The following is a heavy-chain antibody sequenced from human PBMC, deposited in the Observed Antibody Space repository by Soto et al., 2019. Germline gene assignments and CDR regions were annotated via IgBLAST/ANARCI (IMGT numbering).Heavy chain of an antibody. CDR1: GGTFSSYA. CDR3: ARVYCGGDCYSYYYYYGMDV. CDR2: TIPIFGTA. D-gene: IGHD2-21*02. V-gene: IGHV1-69*06. Sequence: SVKVSCKASGGTFSSYAISWVRQAPGQGLEWMGGTIPIFGTANYAQKFQGRVTITADKSTSTAYMELSSLRSEDTAVYYCARVYCGGDCYSYYYYYGMDVWGQGTTVTVSS. J-gene: IGHJ6*02.